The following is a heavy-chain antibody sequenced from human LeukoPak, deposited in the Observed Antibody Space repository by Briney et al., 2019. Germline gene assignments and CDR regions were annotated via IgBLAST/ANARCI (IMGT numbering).Heavy chain of an antibody. CDR2: IYPGDSDT. CDR3: ARHWRGYSSSFLEGEDYFGY. CDR1: GYSFTSYW. J-gene: IGHJ4*02. V-gene: IGHV5-51*01. Sequence: GESLKISCKGSGYSFTSYWIGWVRQMPGKGLEWMGIIYPGDSDTRYSPSFQGQVTISADKSISTAYLQWSSLKASDTAMYYCARHWRGYSSSFLEGEDYFGYWGQGTLVTVSS. D-gene: IGHD6-13*01.